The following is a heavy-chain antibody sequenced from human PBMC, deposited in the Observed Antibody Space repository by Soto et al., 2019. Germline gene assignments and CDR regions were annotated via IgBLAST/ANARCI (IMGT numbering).Heavy chain of an antibody. Sequence: SAALSLTSTLCGASISSIGYYWSLIRQHPGEGLEWIGYIDYSGSTYYNPSLKSRVTIAVDASKNQLPLTLRSVTAADTAVFYCANNGGYGGPFAPWGQGTLVNVSS. D-gene: IGHD4-17*01. CDR2: IDYSGST. CDR3: ANNGGYGGPFAP. J-gene: IGHJ5*02. V-gene: IGHV4-31*03. CDR1: GASISSIGYY.